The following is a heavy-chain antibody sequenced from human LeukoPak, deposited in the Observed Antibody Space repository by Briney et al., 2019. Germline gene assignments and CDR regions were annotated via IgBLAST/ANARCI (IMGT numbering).Heavy chain of an antibody. J-gene: IGHJ3*02. V-gene: IGHV3-23*01. D-gene: IGHD2-15*01. CDR2: ISGSGVNT. CDR3: AKADDIHAFHI. CDR1: GFTFNNYG. Sequence: PGRSLRLSCTASGFTFNNYGMHWVRQAPGKGLEWVSTISGSGVNTHYADSVKGRFTISSDNSNNTLFLQMDSLRAEDTAIYYCAKADDIHAFHIWGQGTLVTVSS.